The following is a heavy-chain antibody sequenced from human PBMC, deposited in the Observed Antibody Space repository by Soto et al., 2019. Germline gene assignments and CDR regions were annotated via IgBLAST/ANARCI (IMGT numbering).Heavy chain of an antibody. Sequence: PSETLSLTCAVEGGSFSGYYWSWIRQPPGKGLEWIGEINHSGSTNYNPSLKSRVTISVDTSKNQFSLKVTSLTAADTAVYYCASRDPGTSVDYWGQGTLVTVSA. V-gene: IGHV4-34*01. D-gene: IGHD1-7*01. CDR1: GGSFSGYY. J-gene: IGHJ4*02. CDR3: ASRDPGTSVDY. CDR2: INHSGST.